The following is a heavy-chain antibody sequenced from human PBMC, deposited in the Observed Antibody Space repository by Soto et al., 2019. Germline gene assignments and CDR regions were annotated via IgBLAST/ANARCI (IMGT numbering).Heavy chain of an antibody. V-gene: IGHV3-15*01. D-gene: IGHD3-22*01. CDR1: VFTFSNAW. Sequence: GWSLRLSCASSVFTFSNAWMSWVRQAPGKGLEWVGRIKSKTDGGTTDYAAPVKGRFTISRDDSKNTLYLQMNSLKTEDTAVYYCTTDKYYYDSSGYYYYYYGMDVWGQGTTVTVSS. CDR2: IKSKTDGGTT. J-gene: IGHJ6*02. CDR3: TTDKYYYDSSGYYYYYYGMDV.